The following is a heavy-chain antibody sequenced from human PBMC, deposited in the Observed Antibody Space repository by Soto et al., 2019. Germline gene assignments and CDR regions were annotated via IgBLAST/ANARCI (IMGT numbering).Heavy chain of an antibody. V-gene: IGHV1-18*01. CDR3: ARSAYYDILTGYYNVMGY. CDR1: GYTFTIYG. CDR2: TSAYNGNT. Sequence: ASVKVSCKASGYTFTIYGISWVRQVPGQGLEWMGWTSAYNGNTNYAQKLQGRVTMTTDTSTSTAYMELRSLRSDDTAVYCCARSAYYDILTGYYNVMGYWGQGTLVSVSS. J-gene: IGHJ4*02. D-gene: IGHD3-9*01.